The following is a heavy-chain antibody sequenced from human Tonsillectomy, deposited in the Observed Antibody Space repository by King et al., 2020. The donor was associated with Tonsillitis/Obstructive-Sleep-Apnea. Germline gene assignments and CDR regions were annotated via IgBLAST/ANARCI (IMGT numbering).Heavy chain of an antibody. J-gene: IGHJ5*02. Sequence: VQLQQWGAGLLTPSEPLSLTCAVYGGSFSGYYWSWIRQPPGKGLEWIGEINHSGSTNYNPSLKSRVTISVDTSKNQFSLKLSSVTAADTAVYYCARGLFRITIFAFEDWFDPWGQGTLVTVSS. CDR3: ARGLFRITIFAFEDWFDP. CDR2: INHSGST. V-gene: IGHV4-34*01. D-gene: IGHD3-3*01. CDR1: GGSFSGYY.